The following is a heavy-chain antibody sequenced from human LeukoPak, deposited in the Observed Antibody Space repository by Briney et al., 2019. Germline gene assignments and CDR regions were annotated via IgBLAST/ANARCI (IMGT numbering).Heavy chain of an antibody. D-gene: IGHD2-15*01. Sequence: PGGSLRLSCAASGFTFSTFAMSWVRQTPGKGLEWVSVISGGGGSTDYADSVKGRFTISRDNSKNTLYLQMNNLRAEDTAIYYCARVGSRYCSGANCYDGFWGQGTLVSVSS. V-gene: IGHV3-23*01. CDR3: ARVGSRYCSGANCYDGF. CDR1: GFTFSTFA. J-gene: IGHJ4*02. CDR2: ISGGGGST.